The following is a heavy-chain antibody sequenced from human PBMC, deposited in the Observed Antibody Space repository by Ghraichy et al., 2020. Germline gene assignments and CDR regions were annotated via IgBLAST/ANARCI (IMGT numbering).Heavy chain of an antibody. CDR2: INSDGSST. Sequence: GGSLRLSCAASGFTFSSYWMHWVRQAPGKGLVWVSRINSDGSSTSYADSVKGRFTISRDNAKNTLYLQMNSLRAEDTAVYYCARTPYCGGDCYPGYGMDVWGQGTTVTVSS. J-gene: IGHJ6*02. V-gene: IGHV3-74*01. D-gene: IGHD2-21*02. CDR3: ARTPYCGGDCYPGYGMDV. CDR1: GFTFSSYW.